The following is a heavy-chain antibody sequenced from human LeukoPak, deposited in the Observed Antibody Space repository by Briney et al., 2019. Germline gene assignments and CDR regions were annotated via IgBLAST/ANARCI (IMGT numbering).Heavy chain of an antibody. J-gene: IGHJ5*02. Sequence: SETLSLTCTVSGGSISSSSYYWGWIRQPPGKGLEWIGSIYYSGSTYYNPSLKSRVTISVDTSKNQFSLKLSSVTAADTAVYYCARDNWAVAGTSTTENWFDPWGQGTLVTVSS. CDR1: GGSISSSSYY. D-gene: IGHD6-19*01. CDR2: IYYSGST. CDR3: ARDNWAVAGTSTTENWFDP. V-gene: IGHV4-39*07.